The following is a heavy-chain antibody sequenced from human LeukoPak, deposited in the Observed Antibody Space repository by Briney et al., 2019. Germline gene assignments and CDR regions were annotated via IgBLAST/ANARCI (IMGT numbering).Heavy chain of an antibody. CDR2: ISGSGGST. CDR1: GFTFSSYG. Sequence: GGSLRLSCAASGFTFSSYGMSGVCQAPGKGLEWVLAISGSGGSTYYADSAKGGFTISRDNTKNTLYLQMNSLRAEDTAVYYCAKYCSGGSCFLDYWGQGTLVTVSS. CDR3: AKYCSGGSCFLDY. J-gene: IGHJ4*02. D-gene: IGHD2-15*01. V-gene: IGHV3-23*01.